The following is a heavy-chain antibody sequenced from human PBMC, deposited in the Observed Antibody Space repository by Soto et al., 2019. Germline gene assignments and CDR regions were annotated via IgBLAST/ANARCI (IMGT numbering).Heavy chain of an antibody. V-gene: IGHV3-23*01. Sequence: EVQLLESGGGLVQPGGPLRLSCTASGFTFSDYVMSWVRQAPGRGLEWVSAVSGSGISTFYADSVKGRFIISRDNSKNPLYLQLNSLRAEDTAVYFCARDHIQQLENIFDYWGQGTLVTVSS. J-gene: IGHJ4*02. CDR1: GFTFSDYV. CDR3: ARDHIQQLENIFDY. D-gene: IGHD3-3*01. CDR2: VSGSGIST.